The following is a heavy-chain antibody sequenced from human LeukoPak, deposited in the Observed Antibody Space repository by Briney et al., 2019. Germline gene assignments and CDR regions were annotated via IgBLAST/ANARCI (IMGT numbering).Heavy chain of an antibody. CDR3: ARDRKRVVPYYFDY. CDR1: GGSVTTTTYY. J-gene: IGHJ4*02. V-gene: IGHV4-39*07. CDR2: VYYSGST. Sequence: PSETLSLTCAVSGGSVTTTTYYWGWIRQPPGKGLEWIGSVYYSGSTYYNPSLESRVTISVDTSKNQFSLKLSSVTAADTAVYYCARDRKRVVPYYFDYWGQGTLVTVSS. D-gene: IGHD3-3*01.